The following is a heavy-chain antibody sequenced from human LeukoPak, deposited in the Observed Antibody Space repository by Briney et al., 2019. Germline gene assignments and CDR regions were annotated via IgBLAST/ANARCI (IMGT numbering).Heavy chain of an antibody. Sequence: ASVKVSCTASGYTFTGYYLHWVRQAPGQGLEWMGCVNPNSGGTNYAQKFQGRVTMTRDTSISTAYMELSRLRSDDTAVYYCAGGSDTFDYWGQGTLVTVSS. CDR1: GYTFTGYY. D-gene: IGHD3-16*01. CDR2: VNPNSGGT. V-gene: IGHV1-2*02. CDR3: AGGSDTFDY. J-gene: IGHJ4*02.